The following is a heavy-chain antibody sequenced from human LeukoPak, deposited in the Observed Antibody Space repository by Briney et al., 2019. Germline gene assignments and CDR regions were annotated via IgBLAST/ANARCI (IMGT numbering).Heavy chain of an antibody. D-gene: IGHD4-17*01. Sequence: SETLSLTCTDSGGSISSGSYYWSWIRQPAGKGLEWIGRIYTSGSTNYNPSLKSRVTISVDTSKNQFSLKLSSVTAADTAVYYCARVYGDYVDYWGQGTLVTVSS. CDR1: GGSISSGSYY. CDR3: ARVYGDYVDY. CDR2: IYTSGST. V-gene: IGHV4-61*02. J-gene: IGHJ4*02.